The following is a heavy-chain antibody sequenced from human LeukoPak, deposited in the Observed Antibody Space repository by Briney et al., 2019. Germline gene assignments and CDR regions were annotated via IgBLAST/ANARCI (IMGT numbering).Heavy chain of an antibody. J-gene: IGHJ5*02. CDR3: ARVALPEKSSWFDP. CDR2: INHSGST. V-gene: IGHV4-34*01. D-gene: IGHD1-26*01. CDR1: GFTFSSYS. Sequence: TGGSLRLSCAASGFTFSSYSMNWVRQPPGKGLEWIGEINHSGSTNYNPSLKSRVTISVDTSKNQFSLELSSVTAADTAVYYCARVALPEKSSWFDPWGQGTLVTVSS.